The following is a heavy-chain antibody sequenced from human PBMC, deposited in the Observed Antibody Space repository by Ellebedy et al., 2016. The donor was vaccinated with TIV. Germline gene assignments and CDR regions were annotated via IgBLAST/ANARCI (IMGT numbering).Heavy chain of an antibody. J-gene: IGHJ4*02. CDR1: GYTFTSFG. CDR2: VSGYNGNT. CDR3: ARRPSRGGSLDY. D-gene: IGHD2-15*01. V-gene: IGHV1-18*01. Sequence: ASVKVSXKASGYTFTSFGFSWVRQAPGQGLEWMGRVSGYNGNTNYAQKLQGRVTMTTDTSTSTAYMELRSLRSDDTAVYYCARRPSRGGSLDYWGQGTLVTVSS.